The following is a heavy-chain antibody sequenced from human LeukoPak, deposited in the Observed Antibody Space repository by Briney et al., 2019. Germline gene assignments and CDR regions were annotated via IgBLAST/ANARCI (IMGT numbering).Heavy chain of an antibody. CDR1: GYTFTSYY. Sequence: ASVKVSCKASGYTFTSYYMHWVRQAPGQGLEWMGWMNPNSGNTGYAQKFQGRVTITRNTSISTAYMELSSLRSEDTAVYYCARARHSNWNYDNEFGGFDPWGQGTLVTVSS. V-gene: IGHV1-8*03. J-gene: IGHJ5*02. D-gene: IGHD1-7*01. CDR3: ARARHSNWNYDNEFGGFDP. CDR2: MNPNSGNT.